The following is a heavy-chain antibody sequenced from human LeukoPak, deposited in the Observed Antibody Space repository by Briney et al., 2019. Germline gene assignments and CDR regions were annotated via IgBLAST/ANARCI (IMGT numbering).Heavy chain of an antibody. CDR1: GYTFTGYY. CDR2: INPNSGGT. CDR3: ARVGQLPPYFDY. Sequence: ATVKVSCKASGYTFTGYYMHWVRQAPGQGLEWTGWINPNSGGTNYAQKFQGRVTMTRDTSISTAYMELSRLRSDDTAVYYCARVGQLPPYFDYWGQGTLVTVSS. V-gene: IGHV1-2*02. D-gene: IGHD2-2*01. J-gene: IGHJ4*02.